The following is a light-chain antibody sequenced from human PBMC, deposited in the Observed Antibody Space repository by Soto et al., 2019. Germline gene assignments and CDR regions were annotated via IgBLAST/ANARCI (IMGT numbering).Light chain of an antibody. Sequence: EIVMTQSPASLSVSPGDGATLSCRASQTVASNVAWYQQKPGQGPRLLIHGASTRAAGVPARFSGSGSGTDFTLTISTLQSDDVSVYYCQQYHNWPPQCTFVQVTKLPIK. CDR1: QTVASN. CDR3: QQYHNWPPQCT. V-gene: IGKV3-15*01. CDR2: GAS. J-gene: IGKJ2*02.